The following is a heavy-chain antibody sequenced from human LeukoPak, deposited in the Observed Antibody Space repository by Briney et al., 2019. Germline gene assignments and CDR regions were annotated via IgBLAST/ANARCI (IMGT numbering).Heavy chain of an antibody. CDR1: GGSINKYY. CDR2: VHDSAGT. V-gene: IGHV4-59*01. Sequence: SETLSLTCTVSGGSINKYYWSWIRQSPGKGLEWLGYVHDSAGTIYNPSLKSRVTISVDTSKTQFSLKVTSVTTADTAVYYCAKGRKDFDTNLGPFDSWGQGILVTVSS. D-gene: IGHD3-9*01. CDR3: AKGRKDFDTNLGPFDS. J-gene: IGHJ4*02.